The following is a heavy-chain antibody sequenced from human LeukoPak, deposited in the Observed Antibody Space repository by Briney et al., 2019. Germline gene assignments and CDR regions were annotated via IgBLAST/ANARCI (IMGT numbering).Heavy chain of an antibody. CDR2: IYYSGST. CDR1: GDSISSSTYY. J-gene: IGHJ4*02. D-gene: IGHD2-15*01. Sequence: SETLSLTCTVSGDSISSSTYYWGWIRQSPGKGLEWIGSIYYSGSTSYNPSLKSRVTISGDTSNNQFSLSLSSVTAADTAMYYCARYRIDLYFFDFWGQGTLVTVSS. CDR3: ARYRIDLYFFDF. V-gene: IGHV4-39*01.